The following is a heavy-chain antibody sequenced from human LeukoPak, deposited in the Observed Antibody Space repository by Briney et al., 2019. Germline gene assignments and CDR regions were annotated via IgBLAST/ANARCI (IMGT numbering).Heavy chain of an antibody. CDR1: GFTVSSDY. CDR3: ARALAAASHTSFDY. Sequence: GGSLRLSCAASGFTVSSDYMSWVRQAPGKGLEWVSIIYAGGSTYYADSVKGRFIVSRDNSKNTVYLQINSLRAEDTAVYYCARALAAASHTSFDYWGQGTLVTVTS. J-gene: IGHJ4*02. D-gene: IGHD6-13*01. V-gene: IGHV3-66*01. CDR2: IYAGGST.